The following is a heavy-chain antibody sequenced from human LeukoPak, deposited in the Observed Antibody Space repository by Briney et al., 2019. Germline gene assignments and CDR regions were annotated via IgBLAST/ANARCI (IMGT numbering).Heavy chain of an antibody. J-gene: IGHJ5*02. D-gene: IGHD7-27*01. Sequence: SETLSLTCTVSGDSLGAYYWSWIRQPAGKGLEWIGRIYKSMYSGGSTDYNPSLKSRVTMSVDTSKNQLSLKLSALTAADTAVYYCARVWNRGWLDPWGQGTLVTVSS. CDR2: IYKSMYSGGST. V-gene: IGHV4-4*07. CDR3: ARVWNRGWLDP. CDR1: GDSLGAYY.